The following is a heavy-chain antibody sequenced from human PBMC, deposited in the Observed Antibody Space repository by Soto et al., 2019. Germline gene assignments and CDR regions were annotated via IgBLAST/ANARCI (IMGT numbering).Heavy chain of an antibody. CDR1: GFTFSTYG. V-gene: IGHV3-33*06. D-gene: IGHD3-22*01. J-gene: IGHJ4*02. CDR2: LSYAGDT. CDR3: AKSPHQYYYDSSGYYYRGLDY. Sequence: GGSLRLSCAASGFTFSTYGMHWVRQAPGRGPEWVAGLSYAGDTYYADSVKGRFTISRESAKNTLYLQMNSLRAEDTAVYYCAKSPHQYYYDSSGYYYRGLDYWGQGTLVTV.